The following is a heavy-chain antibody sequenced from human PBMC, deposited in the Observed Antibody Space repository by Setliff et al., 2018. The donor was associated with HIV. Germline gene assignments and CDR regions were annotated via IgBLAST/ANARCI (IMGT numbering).Heavy chain of an antibody. Sequence: ASVKVSCKASGYTFTSYGISWVRQAPGQGLQWMGRISAYNGNTNYPQKLQGRVTMTTDTFTSTAYLELRSLRSDDTAVYYCARDLGDYGDYSFGYWGQGTLVTVSS. CDR1: GYTFTSYG. V-gene: IGHV1-18*01. CDR2: ISAYNGNT. J-gene: IGHJ4*02. D-gene: IGHD4-17*01. CDR3: ARDLGDYGDYSFGY.